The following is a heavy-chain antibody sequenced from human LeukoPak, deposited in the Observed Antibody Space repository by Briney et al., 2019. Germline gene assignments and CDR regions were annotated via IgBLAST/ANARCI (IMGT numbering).Heavy chain of an antibody. J-gene: IGHJ6*02. D-gene: IGHD5-18*01. CDR3: ARRNSYGFGTENYYYGMDV. Sequence: SETLSLTCTVSGGSISSSSYYWGWIRQPPGKGLEWIGSIYYSGSTYYNPSLKSRVTISVDTSKNQFSLKLSSVTAADTAVYYCARRNSYGFGTENYYYGMDVWGQGTTVTVSS. CDR2: IYYSGST. CDR1: GGSISSSSYY. V-gene: IGHV4-39*07.